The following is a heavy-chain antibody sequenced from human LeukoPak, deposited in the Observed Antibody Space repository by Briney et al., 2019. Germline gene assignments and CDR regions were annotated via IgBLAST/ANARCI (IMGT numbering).Heavy chain of an antibody. CDR1: GFTFSSYA. CDR2: ISGSGGST. Sequence: GGSLRLSCAASGFTFSSYAMSWVRQAPGKGLEWVSAISGSGGSTYYADSVKGRFTISRDNSKNTLYLQMNSLRAEDTAVYYCAKFQPPMVRGGRVDDYYYYMDVWGKGTTVTVSS. V-gene: IGHV3-23*01. CDR3: AKFQPPMVRGGRVDDYYYYMDV. D-gene: IGHD3-10*01. J-gene: IGHJ6*03.